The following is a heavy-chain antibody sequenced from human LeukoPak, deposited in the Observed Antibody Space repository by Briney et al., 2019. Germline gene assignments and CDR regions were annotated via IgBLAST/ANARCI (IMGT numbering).Heavy chain of an antibody. CDR3: ARGAVTGFDF. D-gene: IGHD4-17*01. CDR2: IGKTGDT. V-gene: IGHV3-13*01. Sequence: PGGSLRLSCAAPGFTFTTYDFHWVRHGAGKGLEWVSGIGKTGDTYYLDSVKGRFTFSRENAWNSLSLQMNSLTAGDTAVYYCARGAVTGFDFWGPGTLVIVSS. J-gene: IGHJ4*02. CDR1: GFTFTTYD.